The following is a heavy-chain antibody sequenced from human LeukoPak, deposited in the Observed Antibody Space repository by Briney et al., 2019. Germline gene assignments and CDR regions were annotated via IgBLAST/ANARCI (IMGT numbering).Heavy chain of an antibody. CDR3: ARGATITYYDYVWGSSRPFYFDY. CDR1: GYTFTGYY. V-gene: IGHV1-2*02. Sequence: GASEKVSCKASGYTFTGYYMHWVRQAPGQGLEWMGWINPNSGGTNYAQKFQGRVTMTRDTSISTAYMELSRLRSDDTAVYYCARGATITYYDYVWGSSRPFYFDYWGQGTLVTVSS. J-gene: IGHJ4*02. CDR2: INPNSGGT. D-gene: IGHD3-16*01.